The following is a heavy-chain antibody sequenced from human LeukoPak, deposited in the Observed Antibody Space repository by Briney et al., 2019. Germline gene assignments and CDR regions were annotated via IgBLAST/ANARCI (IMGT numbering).Heavy chain of an antibody. V-gene: IGHV3-33*01. CDR2: IWYDGSNK. CDR1: GFTFSSYG. Sequence: GGSLRLSCAASGFTFSSYGMHWVRQAPGKGLEWVAVIWYDGSNKYYADSVKGRFTISRGNSKNTLYLQMNSLRAEDTAVYYCARAVGATTNAFDIWGQGTMVTVSS. D-gene: IGHD1-26*01. CDR3: ARAVGATTNAFDI. J-gene: IGHJ3*02.